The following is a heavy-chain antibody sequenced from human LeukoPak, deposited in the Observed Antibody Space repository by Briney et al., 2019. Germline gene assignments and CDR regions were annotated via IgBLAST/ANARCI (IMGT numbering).Heavy chain of an antibody. J-gene: IGHJ5*02. CDR3: AKDLDRSSTSCYRSS. V-gene: IGHV3-23*01. CDR2: ISGSGGST. Sequence: PGGSLRLSCAASGFTFSSYAMSWARQAPGKGLEWVSAISGSGGSTYYADSVKGRFTISRDNSKNTLYLQMNSLRAEDTAVYYCAKDLDRSSTSCYRSSWGQGTLVTVSS. CDR1: GFTFSSYA. D-gene: IGHD2-2*01.